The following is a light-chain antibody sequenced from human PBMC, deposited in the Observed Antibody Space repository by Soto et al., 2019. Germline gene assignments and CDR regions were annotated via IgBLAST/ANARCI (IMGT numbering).Light chain of an antibody. J-gene: IGLJ3*02. CDR1: SSDVGSYNR. CDR2: EVS. Sequence: QLVLTQPPSVSGSPGQSVTISCTGTSSDVGSYNRVSWYQQPPGTAPKLMIYEVSNRPSGVPDRFSGSKSGNTASLTISGLQAEDEADYYCSSYTSSSTYWVFGGGTKLTVL. CDR3: SSYTSSSTYWV. V-gene: IGLV2-18*02.